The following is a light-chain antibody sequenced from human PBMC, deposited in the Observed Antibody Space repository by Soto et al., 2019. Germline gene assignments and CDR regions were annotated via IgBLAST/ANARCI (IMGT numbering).Light chain of an antibody. Sequence: EIGLTQSPGTLSLSPGEIATLSCRASQSVSNTYLAWYQQKSGQAPRLLIYGASSSATVIPDRFSGSESGTDFTLTISRLEPEDCAVYYCQQYGSSPLTSGGGTKVEIK. CDR2: GAS. V-gene: IGKV3-20*01. J-gene: IGKJ4*01. CDR3: QQYGSSPLT. CDR1: QSVSNTY.